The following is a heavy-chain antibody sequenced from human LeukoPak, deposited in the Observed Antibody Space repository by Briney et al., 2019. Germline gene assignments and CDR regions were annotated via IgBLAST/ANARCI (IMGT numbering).Heavy chain of an antibody. V-gene: IGHV3-48*01. D-gene: IGHD3-22*01. J-gene: IGHJ4*02. CDR2: ISSSSSTI. CDR3: AKDMEGYYDSSGYNDY. Sequence: GGSLRLSCAASGFTFSSHSMNWVRQAPGKGLEWVSYISSSSSTIYYADSVKGRFTISRDNSKNTLYLQMNSLRAEDTAVYYCAKDMEGYYDSSGYNDYWGQGTLVTVSS. CDR1: GFTFSSHS.